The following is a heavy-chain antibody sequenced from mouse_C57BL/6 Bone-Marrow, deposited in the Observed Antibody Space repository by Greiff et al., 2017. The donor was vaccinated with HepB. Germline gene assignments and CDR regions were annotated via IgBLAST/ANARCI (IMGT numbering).Heavy chain of an antibody. V-gene: IGHV3-6*01. D-gene: IGHD1-1*01. J-gene: IGHJ4*01. Sequence: VQLQQSGPGLVKPSQSLSLTCSVTGYSITSGYYWNWIRQFPGNKLEWMGYISYDGSNNYNPSLKNRISITRDTSKNQFFLKLNSVTTEDTATYYCARAYYYGSSPYYAMDYWGQGTSVTVSS. CDR1: GYSITSGYY. CDR3: ARAYYYGSSPYYAMDY. CDR2: ISYDGSN.